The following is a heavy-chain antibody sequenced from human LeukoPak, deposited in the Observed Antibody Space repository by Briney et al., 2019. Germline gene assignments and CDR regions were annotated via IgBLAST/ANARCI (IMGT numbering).Heavy chain of an antibody. J-gene: IGHJ3*02. CDR1: GFTFRSYG. Sequence: GGSLRLSCAASGFTFRSYGIHWVRQAPGKGLEWVAIISYDGNYKYYADSVKGRFTVSRDNSKNSLYLQMNSLRTEDTALYYCAKARGLVGGAFDIWGQGTMVTVSS. D-gene: IGHD2-15*01. V-gene: IGHV3-30*18. CDR2: ISYDGNYK. CDR3: AKARGLVGGAFDI.